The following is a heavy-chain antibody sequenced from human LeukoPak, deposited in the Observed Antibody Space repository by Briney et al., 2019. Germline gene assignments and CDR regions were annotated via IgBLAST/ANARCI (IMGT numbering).Heavy chain of an antibody. Sequence: GGSLGLSCAASGFTFSSYAMSWVRQAPGKGLEWVSSITISGATTYYADSVKGRLTISRDNSKTTLYLQMNSLRAEDTAVYYCATYGSGSYYRKAFDYWGQGTLVTVSS. J-gene: IGHJ4*02. CDR1: GFTFSSYA. CDR2: ITISGATT. D-gene: IGHD3-10*01. CDR3: ATYGSGSYYRKAFDY. V-gene: IGHV3-23*01.